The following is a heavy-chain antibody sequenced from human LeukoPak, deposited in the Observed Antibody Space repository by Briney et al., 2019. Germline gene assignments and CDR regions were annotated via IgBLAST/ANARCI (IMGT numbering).Heavy chain of an antibody. CDR1: GFTFSSYD. CDR2: IGTAGDT. Sequence: GGSLRLSCAASGFTFSSYDMHWVRQATGKGREWVSAIGTAGDTYYPGSVKGRFTISRENAKNSLYLQMNSLRAGDTAVYYCARGPHYYDSSGPPDYWGQGTLVTVSS. D-gene: IGHD3-22*01. V-gene: IGHV3-13*01. J-gene: IGHJ4*02. CDR3: ARGPHYYDSSGPPDY.